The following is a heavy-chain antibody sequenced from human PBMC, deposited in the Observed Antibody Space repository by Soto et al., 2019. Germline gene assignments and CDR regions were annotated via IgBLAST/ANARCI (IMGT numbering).Heavy chain of an antibody. Sequence: GGSLRLSCAASGFTFSNYWMHWVRQAPGKGLVWVSRINADGSSTSYVDSVKGRFTISRDNAENTVYLQMNSLRAEDTAIYYCARDPDPRVFMDVGGIGTRVTVSS. CDR1: GFTFSNYW. CDR2: INADGSST. CDR3: ARDPDPRVFMDV. J-gene: IGHJ6*04. V-gene: IGHV3-74*01.